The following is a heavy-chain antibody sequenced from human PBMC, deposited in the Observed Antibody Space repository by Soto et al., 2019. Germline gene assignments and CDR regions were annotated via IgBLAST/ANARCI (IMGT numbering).Heavy chain of an antibody. Sequence: ASDTLSVTCGVAGVSISSTNWLTWVRPTPGKGLEWIGEVYHTGSTNYNPSLKSRVTISVDTSKNQFSLKLSSVTAADTAVYYCARFTRRYSYGHFGYWGQGIRVTVSS. D-gene: IGHD5-18*01. CDR1: GVSISSTNW. V-gene: IGHV4-4*02. CDR2: VYHTGST. CDR3: ARFTRRYSYGHFGY. J-gene: IGHJ4*02.